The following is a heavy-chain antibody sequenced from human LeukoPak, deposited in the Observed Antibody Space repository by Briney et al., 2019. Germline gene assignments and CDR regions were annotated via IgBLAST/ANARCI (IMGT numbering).Heavy chain of an antibody. J-gene: IGHJ4*02. Sequence: SETLSLTCTVSSGSIDTVYWSWIRQPPGKGLEWIGYIYFSGIASYDPSLKSRVTISIDTSKNQFSLKVTSVTAADTAVYYCACQHWGSNYFHYWAQGPPFTVSS. CDR1: SGSIDTVY. CDR2: IYFSGIA. V-gene: IGHV4-59*01. CDR3: ACQHWGSNYFHY. D-gene: IGHD7-27*01.